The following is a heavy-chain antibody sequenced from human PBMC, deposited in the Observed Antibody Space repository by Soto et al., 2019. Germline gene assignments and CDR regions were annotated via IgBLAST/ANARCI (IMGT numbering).Heavy chain of an antibody. Sequence: SETLSLTCAVYGGSFSGYYWGWIRQPPGKGLEWIGEINHSGSTNYNPSLKSRVTISVDTSKNQFSLKLSSVTAADTAVYYCATPNGKTGTIYRAFDIWGQGTMVTVSS. CDR3: ATPNGKTGTIYRAFDI. D-gene: IGHD1-7*01. V-gene: IGHV4-34*01. J-gene: IGHJ3*02. CDR2: INHSGST. CDR1: GGSFSGYY.